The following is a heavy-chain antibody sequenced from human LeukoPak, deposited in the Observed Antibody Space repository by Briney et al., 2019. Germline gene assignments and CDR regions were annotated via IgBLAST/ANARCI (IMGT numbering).Heavy chain of an antibody. J-gene: IGHJ5*02. CDR2: IKQDGSEK. CDR1: GFAFSSFW. Sequence: GGSLRLSCAASGFAFSSFWMSWVRPAPGKGLGWVAKIKQDGSEKYYVDSVKGRFTISRDNAKNSLYLQMNSLRAEDTAVYYCARDLAARPHCFDPWGQGTLVTVSS. CDR3: ARDLAARPHCFDP. V-gene: IGHV3-7*01. D-gene: IGHD6-6*01.